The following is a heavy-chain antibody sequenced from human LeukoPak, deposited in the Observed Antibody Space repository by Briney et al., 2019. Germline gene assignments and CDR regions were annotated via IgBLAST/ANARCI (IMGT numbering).Heavy chain of an antibody. V-gene: IGHV3-64D*06. CDR3: AKDLAVAATPILDY. CDR2: ISSNGGST. CDR1: GFTFSSYA. J-gene: IGHJ4*02. D-gene: IGHD2-15*01. Sequence: GGSLRLSCSASGFTFSSYAMHWVRQAPGKGLEYVSAISSNGGSTYYADSVKGRFTISRDNSKNTLYLQMSSLRAEDTAVYYCAKDLAVAATPILDYWGQGTLVTVSS.